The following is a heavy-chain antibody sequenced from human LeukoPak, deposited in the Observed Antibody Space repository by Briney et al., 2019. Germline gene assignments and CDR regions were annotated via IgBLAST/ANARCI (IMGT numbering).Heavy chain of an antibody. D-gene: IGHD5-18*01. J-gene: IGHJ4*02. CDR1: GGSFSGYY. CDR3: ASGYSYGLVDY. V-gene: IGHV4-34*01. CDR2: INHSGST. Sequence: SETLSLTCAVYGGSFSGYYWSWIRQPPGKGLEWIGEINHSGSTNYNPSLKSRVTISVDTSKNQFSLKLSSVTAADTAVYYCASGYSYGLVDYWGQGTLVTVSS.